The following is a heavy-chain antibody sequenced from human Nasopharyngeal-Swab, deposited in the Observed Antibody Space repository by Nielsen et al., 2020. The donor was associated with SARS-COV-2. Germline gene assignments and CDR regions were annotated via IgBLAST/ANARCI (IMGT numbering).Heavy chain of an antibody. CDR1: GGSISSYY. Sequence: SETLSLTCTVSGGSISSYYWSWIRQPPGKGLEWIGYIYYSGSTNYNPSLKSRVTISVDTSKNQFPLKLSSVTAADTAVYYCAREIRVRGDFWSGYYTLFDYWGQGTLVTVSS. D-gene: IGHD3-3*01. J-gene: IGHJ4*02. CDR3: AREIRVRGDFWSGYYTLFDY. CDR2: IYYSGST. V-gene: IGHV4-59*01.